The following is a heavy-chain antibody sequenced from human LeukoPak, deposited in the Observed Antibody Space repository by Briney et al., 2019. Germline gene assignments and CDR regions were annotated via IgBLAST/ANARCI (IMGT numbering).Heavy chain of an antibody. J-gene: IGHJ5*02. D-gene: IGHD3-3*01. CDR3: ARDLGVTSIFGVVISAPWFDP. V-gene: IGHV1-3*01. CDR1: GYTFTSYA. Sequence: ASVKVSCKASGYTFTSYAMHWVRQAPGQRLEWMGWINAGNGNTKYSQKFQGRVTITRDTSASTAYMELSSLRSEDTAVYYCARDLGVTSIFGVVISAPWFDPWGQGTLVTVSS. CDR2: INAGNGNT.